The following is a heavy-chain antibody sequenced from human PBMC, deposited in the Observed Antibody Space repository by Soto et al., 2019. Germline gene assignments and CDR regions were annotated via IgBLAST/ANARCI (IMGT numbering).Heavy chain of an antibody. CDR1: GFTFRSFA. Sequence: EVQLLESGGNLVQPGGSLRLSCATAGFTFRSFAMSWVRQAPGKGLEWVSVVSSDGDDTYYADSVKGRFTISRDNSKNTLYLQVNSLAAEDTAVYYCAQWGGGSSYSAMGVWGQGTTVTVSS. CDR2: VSSDGDDT. J-gene: IGHJ6*02. V-gene: IGHV3-23*01. CDR3: AQWGGGSSYSAMGV. D-gene: IGHD2-15*01.